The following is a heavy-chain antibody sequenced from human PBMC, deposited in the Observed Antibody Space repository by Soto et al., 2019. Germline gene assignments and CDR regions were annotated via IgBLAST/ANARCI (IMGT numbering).Heavy chain of an antibody. CDR2: IWYDGSNK. CDR3: ARDPRFPTRNWFDP. J-gene: IGHJ5*02. V-gene: IGHV3-33*01. Sequence: GGSLRLSCAASGFTFSSYGMHWVRQAPGKGLEWVAVIWYDGSNKYYADSVKGRFTISRDNSKNTLYLQMNSLRAEDTAVYYCARDPRFPTRNWFDPWGQGTLVTVS. CDR1: GFTFSSYG.